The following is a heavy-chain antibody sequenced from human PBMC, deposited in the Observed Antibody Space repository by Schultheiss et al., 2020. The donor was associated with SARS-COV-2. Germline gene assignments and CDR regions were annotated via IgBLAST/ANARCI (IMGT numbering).Heavy chain of an antibody. J-gene: IGHJ6*02. V-gene: IGHV3-23*01. D-gene: IGHD6-19*01. CDR2: ISGSGDTI. CDR3: AKDKGSGWGYYYHGLDV. CDR1: GFTFTSYA. Sequence: GGSLRLSCAASGFTFTSYAMNWVRQAPGKGLEWVSVISGSGDTIYYVDSVKGRFTISRDNSKNTLNLHINSLRAEDTAVYYCAKDKGSGWGYYYHGLDVWGQGTTVTVSS.